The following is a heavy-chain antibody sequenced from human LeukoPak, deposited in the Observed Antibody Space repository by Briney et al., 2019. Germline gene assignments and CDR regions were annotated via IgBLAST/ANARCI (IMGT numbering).Heavy chain of an antibody. D-gene: IGHD3-22*01. Sequence: GGSLRLSCAASGFAFSRYGIHWVRQAPGKGLEWVAFIPYDGSNKFYADSVKGRFTISRDNSKNTLYLQMNSLRAEDTAVYYCAKGLSGYYPLDAFDIWGQGTMVTVSS. J-gene: IGHJ3*02. CDR3: AKGLSGYYPLDAFDI. CDR1: GFAFSRYG. V-gene: IGHV3-30*02. CDR2: IPYDGSNK.